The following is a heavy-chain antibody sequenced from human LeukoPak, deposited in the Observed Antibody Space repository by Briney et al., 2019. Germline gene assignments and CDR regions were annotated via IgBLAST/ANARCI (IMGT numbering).Heavy chain of an antibody. CDR2: ISTSGNTI. CDR3: TIPFSEIMITFKG. V-gene: IGHV3-11*01. Sequence: GGSLRLSCVASGFTFSDYYMSWIRQAPGKGLEWVSYISTSGNTIYYADSVKGRFTISRDNAKNSLYLQMNSLKTEDTAVYYCTIPFSEIMITFKGWGQGTLVTVSS. J-gene: IGHJ4*02. CDR1: GFTFSDYY. D-gene: IGHD3-16*01.